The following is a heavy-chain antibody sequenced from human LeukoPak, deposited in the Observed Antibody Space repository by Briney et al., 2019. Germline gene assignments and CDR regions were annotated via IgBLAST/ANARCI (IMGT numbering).Heavy chain of an antibody. V-gene: IGHV4-30-4*08. J-gene: IGHJ4*02. Sequence: PSETLSLTCTVSGGSVSSGSYYWSWIRQPPGKGLEWIGYSYYSGSTYYNPSLKSRVTISVDASKNQFSLKLSSVTAADTAVYYCARGRWPPLPTYWGQGTLVTVSS. CDR1: GGSVSSGSYY. D-gene: IGHD5-24*01. CDR3: ARGRWPPLPTY. CDR2: SYYSGST.